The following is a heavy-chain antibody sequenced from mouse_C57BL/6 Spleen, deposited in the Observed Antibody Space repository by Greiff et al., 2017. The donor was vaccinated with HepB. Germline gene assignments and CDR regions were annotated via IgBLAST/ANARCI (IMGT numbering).Heavy chain of an antibody. D-gene: IGHD1-1*01. CDR2: IDPEDGEN. J-gene: IGHJ3*01. Sequence: VQLQQSGAELVKPGASVKLSCTASGFNIKDYYMHWVKQRTEQGLEWIGRIDPEDGENKYAPKFQGKATITADTSSNTAYLHLSSLTSEDTAVYYCARNYYGSSPLFAYWGQGTLVTVSA. CDR1: GFNIKDYY. CDR3: ARNYYGSSPLFAY. V-gene: IGHV14-2*01.